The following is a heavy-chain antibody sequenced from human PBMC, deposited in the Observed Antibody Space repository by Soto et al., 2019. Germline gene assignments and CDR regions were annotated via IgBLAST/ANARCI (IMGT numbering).Heavy chain of an antibody. CDR1: GGSISSGDYY. CDR2: IYYSGST. V-gene: IGHV4-30-4*02. Sequence: PSDTLSLTCTVSGGSISSGDYYWSWIRQPPGKGLEWIGYIYYSGSTYYNPSLKSRVTISVDTSKNQFSLKLSSVTAADTAVYYCARVINVRDYYDSSGYYYGIFDYWGQGTLVTVSS. D-gene: IGHD3-22*01. J-gene: IGHJ4*02. CDR3: ARVINVRDYYDSSGYYYGIFDY.